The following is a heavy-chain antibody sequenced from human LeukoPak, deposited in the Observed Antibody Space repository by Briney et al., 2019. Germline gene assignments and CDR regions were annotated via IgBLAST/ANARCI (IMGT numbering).Heavy chain of an antibody. D-gene: IGHD1-14*01. CDR3: ARSRSLYGMDV. Sequence: GGSLRLSCAASGFTFSSYGMHWVRQAPGKGLEWVAVISYDGSNKYYADSVKGRFTISRDNSKNTLYLQMNSLRAEDTAVYYCARSRSLYGMDVWGQGTTVTVSS. CDR1: GFTFSSYG. CDR2: ISYDGSNK. V-gene: IGHV3-30*04. J-gene: IGHJ6*02.